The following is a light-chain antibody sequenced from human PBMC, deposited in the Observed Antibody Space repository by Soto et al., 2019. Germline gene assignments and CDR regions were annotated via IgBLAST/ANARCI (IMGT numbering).Light chain of an antibody. Sequence: QSVLTQPPSVSAAPGQRVTISCSGSISNIGKNYVSWYQQFPGTAPKLLIYDNNKRPSGIPDRFSGSTSGTSATLGITGLQTGDEADYYCETWDSNLRAYVFGTGTKVTVL. CDR3: ETWDSNLRAYV. J-gene: IGLJ1*01. CDR2: DNN. V-gene: IGLV1-51*01. CDR1: ISNIGKNY.